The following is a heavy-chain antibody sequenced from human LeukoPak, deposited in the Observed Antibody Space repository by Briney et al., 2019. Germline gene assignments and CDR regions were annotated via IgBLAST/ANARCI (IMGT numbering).Heavy chain of an antibody. Sequence: ASVTVSCKASGYTFTGYYMHWVRQAPGQGLEWMGWINPNSGGTNYAQKFQGRVTMTRDTSISTAYMELSSLRSDDTAVYYCARDLGYDSSGYWYWGQGTLVTVSS. J-gene: IGHJ4*02. CDR1: GYTFTGYY. CDR2: INPNSGGT. CDR3: ARDLGYDSSGYWY. V-gene: IGHV1-2*02. D-gene: IGHD3-22*01.